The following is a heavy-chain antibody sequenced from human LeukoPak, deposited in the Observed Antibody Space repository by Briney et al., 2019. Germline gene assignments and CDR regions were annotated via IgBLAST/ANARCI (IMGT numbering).Heavy chain of an antibody. CDR3: AKLTMIVVVHDAFDI. CDR1: GFTFSSYA. V-gene: IGHV3-23*01. J-gene: IGHJ3*02. CDR2: ISGSGGST. D-gene: IGHD3-22*01. Sequence: GGSLRLSCAASGFTFSSYAMSWVRQAPGRGLEWVSAISGSGGSTYYADSVKGRFTISRDNSKNTLYLQMNSLRAEDTAVYYCAKLTMIVVVHDAFDIWGQGTMVTVSS.